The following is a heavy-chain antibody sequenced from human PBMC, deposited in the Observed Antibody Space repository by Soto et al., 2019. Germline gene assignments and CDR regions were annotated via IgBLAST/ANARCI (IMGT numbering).Heavy chain of an antibody. Sequence: GGSLRLSCAASGFPFSSYWMHWVRQAPGKGLVWVSRINSDGSSTSLADSVKGRVTISRDNAKNTLYLQMSSLRVEDTAVYYCARGGGYYEPFGYWGQGTPVTVSS. D-gene: IGHD3-22*01. J-gene: IGHJ4*02. V-gene: IGHV3-74*01. CDR3: ARGGGYYEPFGY. CDR1: GFPFSSYW. CDR2: INSDGSST.